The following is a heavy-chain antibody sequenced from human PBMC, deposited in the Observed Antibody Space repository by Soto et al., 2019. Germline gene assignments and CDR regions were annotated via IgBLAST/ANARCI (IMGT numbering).Heavy chain of an antibody. D-gene: IGHD2-15*01. V-gene: IGHV1-3*01. CDR3: ARGPGGPDGPGDY. CDR1: GYTFTSYA. Sequence: QVQLVQSGAEVKKPGASVKVSCKDSGYTFTSYAMHWVRQAPGQRLEWMGWINAGNGNTKYSQKFQGRVTITRDTSASTAYMELSSLSSEDTAVYYCARGPGGPDGPGDYWGQGTLVTVSS. CDR2: INAGNGNT. J-gene: IGHJ4*02.